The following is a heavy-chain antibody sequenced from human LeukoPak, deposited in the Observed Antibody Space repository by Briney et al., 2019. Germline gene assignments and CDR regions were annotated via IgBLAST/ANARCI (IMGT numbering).Heavy chain of an antibody. Sequence: GRSLRLSCAASGFTFSNHGMHWVRQAPGKGLEWVALIWYDGSNKEYAESVKGRFTISRDNSKNTLYLQMNSLRAEDTAVYYCARETIPATAYYFDYWGQGTLVTVSS. CDR2: IWYDGSNK. V-gene: IGHV3-33*01. CDR1: GFTFSNHG. J-gene: IGHJ4*02. CDR3: ARETIPATAYYFDY. D-gene: IGHD2-2*01.